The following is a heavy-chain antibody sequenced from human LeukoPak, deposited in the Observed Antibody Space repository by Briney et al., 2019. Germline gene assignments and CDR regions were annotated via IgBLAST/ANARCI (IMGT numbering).Heavy chain of an antibody. Sequence: PSETLSLTCSVSNGSLSRYIWSWIRHPPEQRREGIGYIYATWSTLYNRSRNRPVTISLDASENQVSLTLRSVTAADTATYLCARHAVYERWFDPWGQGALVTVSS. CDR3: ARHAVYERWFDP. CDR1: NGSLSRYI. V-gene: IGHV4-4*08. J-gene: IGHJ5*02. D-gene: IGHD3-16*01. CDR2: IYATWST.